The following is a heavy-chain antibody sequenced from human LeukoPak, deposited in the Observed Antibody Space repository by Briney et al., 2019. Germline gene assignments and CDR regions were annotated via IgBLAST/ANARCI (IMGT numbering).Heavy chain of an antibody. V-gene: IGHV3-23*01. CDR3: ARDPYYYDSSGYGY. Sequence: GGSLRLSCAASGFTFSSYAMSWVRQAPGKGLEWVSGISGGGISTYYADSVKGRFTISRDNAKNSLYLQMNSLRAEDTAVYYCARDPYYYDSSGYGYWGQGTLVTVSS. CDR2: ISGGGIST. J-gene: IGHJ4*02. D-gene: IGHD3-22*01. CDR1: GFTFSSYA.